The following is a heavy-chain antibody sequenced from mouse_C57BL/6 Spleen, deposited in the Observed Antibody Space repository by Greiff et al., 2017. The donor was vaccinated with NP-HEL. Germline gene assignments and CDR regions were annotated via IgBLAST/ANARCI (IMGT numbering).Heavy chain of an antibody. Sequence: EVKLVESGGGLVKPGGSLKLSCAASGFTFSSYAMSWVRQTPEQRLEWVATISDGGSYTYYPDNVKGRFTISRDNAKNNLYLQMSHLKSEDTAMYYCARERAYYGSSWYFDVWGTGTTVTVSS. CDR2: ISDGGSYT. J-gene: IGHJ1*03. V-gene: IGHV5-4*01. CDR3: ARERAYYGSSWYFDV. D-gene: IGHD1-1*01. CDR1: GFTFSSYA.